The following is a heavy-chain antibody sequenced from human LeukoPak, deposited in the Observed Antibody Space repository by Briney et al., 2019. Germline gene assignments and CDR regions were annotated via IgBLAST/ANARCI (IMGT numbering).Heavy chain of an antibody. V-gene: IGHV3-21*03. CDR1: GFTFSSYS. D-gene: IGHD3-10*01. J-gene: IGHJ3*02. CDR2: ISSSSSYI. CDR3: AAYNVQNYYGSGRLDAFDI. Sequence: GGSLRLSCAASGFTFSSYSMNWVRQAPGKGLEWVSSISSSSSYIYYADSVKGRFTISRDNAKNSLYLQMNSLKTEDTAVYYCAAYNVQNYYGSGRLDAFDIWGQGTMVTVSS.